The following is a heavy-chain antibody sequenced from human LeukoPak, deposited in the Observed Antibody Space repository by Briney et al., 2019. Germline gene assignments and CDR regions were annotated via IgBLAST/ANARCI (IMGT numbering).Heavy chain of an antibody. J-gene: IGHJ4*02. V-gene: IGHV1-69*13. CDR1: GGTFSSYA. CDR3: ARDTQQLPTPYYFDY. Sequence: SVKVSCKASGGTFSSYAISWVRQAPGQGLEWMGGIIPIFGTANYAQKFQGRVTITADESTSTAYMELSSLRSEDTAVYYCARDTQQLPTPYYFDYWGQGTLVTVSS. D-gene: IGHD6-13*01. CDR2: IIPIFGTA.